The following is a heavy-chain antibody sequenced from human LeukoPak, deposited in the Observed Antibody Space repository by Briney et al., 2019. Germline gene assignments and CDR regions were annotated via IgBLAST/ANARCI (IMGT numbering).Heavy chain of an antibody. CDR1: GFTVNRTC. D-gene: IGHD4-17*01. CDR2: ISGSGSST. J-gene: IGHJ4*02. V-gene: IGHV3-23*01. CDR3: AKATTVTRPFDS. Sequence: PGGSLRLSCAASGFTVNRTCMSWVRQAPGKGLEWVSTISGSGSSTYYADSVKGRFTISRDNPKNTLYLQMNSLRAEDTAVYYCAKATTVTRPFDSWGQGTLVTVSS.